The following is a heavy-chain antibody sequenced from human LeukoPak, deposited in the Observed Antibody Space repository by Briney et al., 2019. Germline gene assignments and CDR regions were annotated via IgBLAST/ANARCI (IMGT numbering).Heavy chain of an antibody. Sequence: GASVTVSCTASGYNFIGYHMHWVRQAPGQGLEWMGWINPNNGATNYAQKFQGRVTMTRDPSITTVYMELSRLTSDDTAVYYCARSYYDFWNFNYADWFAPWGQGTLVTVSS. D-gene: IGHD3/OR15-3a*01. CDR1: GYNFIGYH. J-gene: IGHJ5*02. V-gene: IGHV1-2*02. CDR3: ARSYYDFWNFNYADWFAP. CDR2: INPNNGAT.